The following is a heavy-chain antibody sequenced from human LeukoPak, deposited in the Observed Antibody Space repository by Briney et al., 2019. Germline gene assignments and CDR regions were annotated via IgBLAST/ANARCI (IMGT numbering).Heavy chain of an antibody. CDR1: GGSFTGHH. CDR3: ARDPTTVVTLPYYFDF. Sequence: SETLSLTCVVYGGSFTGHHWNWIRQSAGKGLEWIGEVNHRGTTNYNPSLKSRVTISVDTSKNQFFLKLTSVTAADTAVYYCARDPTTVVTLPYYFDFWGQGTLVTVSS. V-gene: IGHV4-34*01. J-gene: IGHJ4*02. D-gene: IGHD4-23*01. CDR2: VNHRGTT.